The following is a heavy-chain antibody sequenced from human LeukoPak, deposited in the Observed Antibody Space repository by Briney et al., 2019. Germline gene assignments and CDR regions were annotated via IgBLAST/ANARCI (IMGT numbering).Heavy chain of an antibody. J-gene: IGHJ6*03. CDR2: IYYSGST. CDR1: GGSISSSSYY. D-gene: IGHD6-19*01. CDR3: ARGYGWYAHMDV. V-gene: IGHV4-39*01. Sequence: PSETLSLTCTVSGGSISSSSYYWGWIRQPPGKGLEWIGSIYYSGSTYYNPSLKSRVTISVDTSKNQFSLKLSSVTAADTAVYYCARGYGWYAHMDVWGKGTTVTVSS.